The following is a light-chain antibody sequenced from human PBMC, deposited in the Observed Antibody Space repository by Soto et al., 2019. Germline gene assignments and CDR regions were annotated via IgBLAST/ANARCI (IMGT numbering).Light chain of an antibody. CDR2: DNN. CDR3: QAFDTSLSGSI. CDR1: SSNIGAGYD. V-gene: IGLV1-40*01. Sequence: QLVLTQPPSVSGAPGQRVTISCTGSSSNIGAGYDVHWYQQLPGTAPKLLSYDNNNRPSGVPDRFSGSKSGTSASLAITGLQAEDEADYYCQAFDTSLSGSIFGGGTKVTVL. J-gene: IGLJ2*01.